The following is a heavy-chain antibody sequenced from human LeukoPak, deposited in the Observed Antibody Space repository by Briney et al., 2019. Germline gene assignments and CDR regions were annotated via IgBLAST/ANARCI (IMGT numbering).Heavy chain of an antibody. CDR1: GFTFSKAW. CDR3: TTYSGSYSFDY. Sequence: GGSLRLSCAASGFTFSKAWLTWVRQAPGKGLEWVGRIKSKTDGGTTDYAAPVQGRFTISRDDSKNTLYLQMNSLKTEDTAVYYCTTYSGSYSFDYWGQGTLVTVSS. J-gene: IGHJ4*02. D-gene: IGHD1-26*01. CDR2: IKSKTDGGTT. V-gene: IGHV3-15*01.